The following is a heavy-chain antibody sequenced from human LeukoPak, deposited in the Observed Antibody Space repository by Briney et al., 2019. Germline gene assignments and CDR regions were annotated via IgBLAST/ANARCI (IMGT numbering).Heavy chain of an antibody. Sequence: GGSLRLSCAASGFTFSSYGMHWVRQAPGKGLEWVAFIRYDGGNKYYADSVKGRFTISRDNSKNTLYLQMNSLRAEDTAVYYCAKDNYGSGSSWGQGTLVTVSS. J-gene: IGHJ4*02. V-gene: IGHV3-30*02. CDR3: AKDNYGSGSS. D-gene: IGHD3-10*01. CDR1: GFTFSSYG. CDR2: IRYDGGNK.